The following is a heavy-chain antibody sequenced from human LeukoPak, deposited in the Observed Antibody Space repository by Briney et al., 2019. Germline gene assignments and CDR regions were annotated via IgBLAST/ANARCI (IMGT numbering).Heavy chain of an antibody. CDR3: VRGGGCSGSPMRYGTDV. D-gene: IGHD6-19*01. Sequence: AGGSLRLSCAASGFTFSSCWMHWVRQTPGKGLVWVSRINNDGSGTRYADSVKDRFTISRDNAKNILFLQMNSLRAEDTAVYYCVRGGGCSGSPMRYGTDVWGQGTTVTVSS. J-gene: IGHJ6*02. CDR2: INNDGSGT. V-gene: IGHV3-74*01. CDR1: GFTFSSCW.